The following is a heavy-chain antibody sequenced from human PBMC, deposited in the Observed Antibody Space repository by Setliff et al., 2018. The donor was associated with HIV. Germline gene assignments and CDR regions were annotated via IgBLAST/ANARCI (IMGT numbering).Heavy chain of an antibody. D-gene: IGHD2-2*01. J-gene: IGHJ3*01. V-gene: IGHV4-34*01. CDR1: GGSFSGWY. Sequence: SETLSLTCAVYGGSFSGWYWTWIRLIPGKGLEWIGEIEYGGSTTYNPSLESRVTISVDTSKTQFSLKLSDVTVADTGIYYCARGPARRYRFSTVYGLWGPGTKVTVSS. CDR3: ARGPARRYRFSTVYGL. CDR2: IEYGGST.